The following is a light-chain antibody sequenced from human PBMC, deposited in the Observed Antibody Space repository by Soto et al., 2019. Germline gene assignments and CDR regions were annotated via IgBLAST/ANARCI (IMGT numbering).Light chain of an antibody. J-gene: IGLJ1*01. V-gene: IGLV2-8*01. Sequence: QSVLTQPPSASGSPGQSVTTSCTGTSSDVGGYNYVSWYQQHPGKAPKLMIYEVSKRPSGVPDRFSGSKSGNTASLTVSGLQAEDEADYYCSSYAGSNNPPYVFGTGTKVTVL. CDR3: SSYAGSNNPPYV. CDR2: EVS. CDR1: SSDVGGYNY.